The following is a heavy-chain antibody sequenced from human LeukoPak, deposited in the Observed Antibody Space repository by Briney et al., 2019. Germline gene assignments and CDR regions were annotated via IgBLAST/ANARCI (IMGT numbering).Heavy chain of an antibody. CDR2: ISYDGSNK. Sequence: GGSLRLSCAASGFTFSSYAMHWVRQAPGKGLEWVAVISYDGSNKYYADSVKGRFTISRDNSKNTLYLQMNSLRAEDTAVYYCAYGGGYSYGSFDYWGQGTLVTVSS. D-gene: IGHD5-18*01. CDR1: GFTFSSYA. CDR3: AYGGGYSYGSFDY. V-gene: IGHV3-30-3*01. J-gene: IGHJ4*02.